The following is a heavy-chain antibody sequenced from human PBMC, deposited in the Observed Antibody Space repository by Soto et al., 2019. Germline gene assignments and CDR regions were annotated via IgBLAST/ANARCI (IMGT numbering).Heavy chain of an antibody. CDR1: GGSISSGDYY. D-gene: IGHD2-21*01. Sequence: PSETLSLTCTVSGGSISSGDYYWSWIRQPPGKGLEWIGYIYYSGSTYYNPSLKSRVTISVDTSKNHFSLKLSSVTAADTAVYYCARQRTTVVNKAYFEDWGQGALVTVSS. V-gene: IGHV4-30-4*01. J-gene: IGHJ4*02. CDR3: ARQRTTVVNKAYFED. CDR2: IYYSGST.